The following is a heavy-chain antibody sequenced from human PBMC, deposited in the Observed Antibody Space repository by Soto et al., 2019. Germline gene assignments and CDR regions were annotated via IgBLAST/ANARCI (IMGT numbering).Heavy chain of an antibody. CDR2: VYYSGST. D-gene: IGHD3-22*01. CDR3: ATESSGSSPPHFDF. Sequence: QVLLEESGAGLVKPSQTLSLTCTVSGGSVSSGYHYWSWIRQPPGKGLEWIGYVYYSGSTYYKPYLESRVTIAIDTSKMPVYLKLNPLTASDAAVYFCATESSGSSPPHFDFWGQGALVSSSS. J-gene: IGHJ4*02. V-gene: IGHV4-30-4*01. CDR1: GGSVSSGYHY.